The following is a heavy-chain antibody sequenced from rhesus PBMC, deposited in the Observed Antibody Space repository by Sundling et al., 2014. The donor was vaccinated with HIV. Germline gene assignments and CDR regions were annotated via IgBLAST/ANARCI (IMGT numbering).Heavy chain of an antibody. D-gene: IGHD3-16*01. CDR1: GASIRDSYR. CDR2: ISDSRPRT. CDR3: ARAVYHGNSYIDY. V-gene: IGHV4S10*01. J-gene: IGHJ4*01. Sequence: QVYLQESGPGVVKPSETLSLTCSVSGASIRDSYRWDWIRQSPGKGLEWIGYISDSRPRTNYNPSLKSRVTISMDRSRDQFSLTLSSVTDADTAVYYCARAVYHGNSYIDYWGPGVLVTVSS.